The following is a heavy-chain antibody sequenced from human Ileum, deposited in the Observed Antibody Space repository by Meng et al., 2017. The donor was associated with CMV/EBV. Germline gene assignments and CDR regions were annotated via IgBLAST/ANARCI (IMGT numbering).Heavy chain of an antibody. D-gene: IGHD2-15*01. Sequence: SFAASGFIFNNYWMHWVRQPPGRGLVWLSRIDNDGSDTIYADSVKGRFTVSRDNARNTVYLQMNNLRDEDTAVYYCARDTPHNAFDPWGQGTLVTVSS. CDR2: IDNDGSDT. CDR1: GFIFNNYW. V-gene: IGHV3-74*01. J-gene: IGHJ5*02. CDR3: ARDTPHNAFDP.